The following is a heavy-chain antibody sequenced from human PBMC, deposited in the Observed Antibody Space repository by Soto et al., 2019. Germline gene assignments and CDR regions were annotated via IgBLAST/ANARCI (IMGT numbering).Heavy chain of an antibody. D-gene: IGHD2-15*01. CDR2: IYYSGST. CDR3: ARGKLRPPIFDY. Sequence: PSETLSLTCTVSGGSISSGGYYWSWIRQHPGKGLEWIGYIYYSGSTYYNPSLKSRVTISVDTSKNQFSLKLSSVTAADTAVYYCARGKLRPPIFDYWGQGTLVTVSS. CDR1: GGSISSGGYY. J-gene: IGHJ4*02. V-gene: IGHV4-31*03.